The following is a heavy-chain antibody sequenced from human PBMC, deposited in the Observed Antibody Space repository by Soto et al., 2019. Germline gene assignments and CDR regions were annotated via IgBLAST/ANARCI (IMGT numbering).Heavy chain of an antibody. Sequence: QVQLVESGGGVVQPGRSLRLSCAASGFTFSSYAMHWVRQAPGKGLEWVAVISYDGSNKYYADSVKGRFTISRDNSKNTLYLQMNXXRXEXXAVYYCAAPIPQRVYYYGSGSYYNPDYYYYYGMDVWGQGTTVTVSS. CDR2: ISYDGSNK. V-gene: IGHV3-30-3*01. CDR3: AAPIPQRVYYYGSGSYYNPDYYYYYGMDV. D-gene: IGHD3-10*01. CDR1: GFTFSSYA. J-gene: IGHJ6*02.